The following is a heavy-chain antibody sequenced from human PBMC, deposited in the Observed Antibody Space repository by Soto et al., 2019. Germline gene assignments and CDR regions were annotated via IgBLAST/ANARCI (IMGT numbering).Heavy chain of an antibody. D-gene: IGHD5-12*01. J-gene: IGHJ4*02. CDR1: GFTFSTYA. CDR2: IKDNGRGT. Sequence: EVQLLESGGGLVQPGGSLRLSCAASGFTFSTYAMSWVRQAPGKGLEWVSTIKDNGRGTFYADAVKGRFTVSRDDPSHTLYLHMSSLRAEDTAIYYCARDRGGIVATMGLGYWGQGTLVTVSS. V-gene: IGHV3-23*01. CDR3: ARDRGGIVATMGLGY.